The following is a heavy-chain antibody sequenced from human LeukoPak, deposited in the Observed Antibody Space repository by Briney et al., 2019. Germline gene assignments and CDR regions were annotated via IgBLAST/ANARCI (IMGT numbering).Heavy chain of an antibody. V-gene: IGHV3-23*01. D-gene: IGHD3-3*01. CDR3: AKEASSSLGYYYGMDV. Sequence: GGSLTLSCAASGFSLGSFAMRWVRQAPGKGLEWVSPISGGSGTTYYADSVKGRFTISRDNSKNTLYLQMNSLRAEDTAVYYCAKEASSSLGYYYGMDVWGQGTTVTVSS. CDR1: GFSLGSFA. CDR2: ISGGSGTT. J-gene: IGHJ6*02.